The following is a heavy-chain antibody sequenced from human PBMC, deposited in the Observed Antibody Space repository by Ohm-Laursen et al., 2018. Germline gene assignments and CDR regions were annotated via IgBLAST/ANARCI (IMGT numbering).Heavy chain of an antibody. V-gene: IGHV1-2*02. CDR1: GYTFTNYF. CDR3: ARTIFGASLAMDI. J-gene: IGHJ6*02. Sequence: ASVKVSCKASGYTFTNYFLHWVRQAPGQGLEWMGWINPKSGATNYAQKFQGRVTMTMDTSITTAYLEQSRLRSEDTAVYYCARTIFGASLAMDIWGQGTTVTV. D-gene: IGHD3-3*01. CDR2: INPKSGAT.